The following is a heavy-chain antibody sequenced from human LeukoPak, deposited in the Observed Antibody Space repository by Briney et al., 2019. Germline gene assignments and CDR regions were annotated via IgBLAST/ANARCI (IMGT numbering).Heavy chain of an antibody. CDR2: IKSKTDGGTT. V-gene: IGHV3-15*01. D-gene: IGHD6-6*01. CDR3: ATDSSPPPEPSHYFDY. CDR1: GFTFSNAW. Sequence: GGSLRLSRAASGFTFSNAWMSWVRQAPGKGLEWVGRIKSKTDGGTTDYAAPVKGRFTISRDDSKNTLYLQMNSLKTEDTAVYYCATDSSPPPEPSHYFDYWGQGTLVTVSS. J-gene: IGHJ4*02.